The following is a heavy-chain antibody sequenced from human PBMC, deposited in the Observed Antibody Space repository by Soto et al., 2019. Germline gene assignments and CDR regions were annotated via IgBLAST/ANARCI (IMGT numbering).Heavy chain of an antibody. J-gene: IGHJ6*02. CDR3: ARGLVIRPYYYHGMDV. V-gene: IGHV4-30-4*01. D-gene: IGHD3-9*01. CDR2: ISSIGST. Sequence: PSETLSLTCTVSGGSISSGDYFWIWIRQSPWKGLEWIGYISSIGSTYYNPSLKSRVSVSRDTSKNQFSLKLSSVTTTDTAVYYCARGLVIRPYYYHGMDVWGQGTTVTVSS. CDR1: GGSISSGDYF.